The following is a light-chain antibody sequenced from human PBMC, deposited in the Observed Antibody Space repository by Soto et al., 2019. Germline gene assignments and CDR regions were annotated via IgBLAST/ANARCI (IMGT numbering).Light chain of an antibody. CDR1: SSDVGGYNY. J-gene: IGLJ1*01. CDR3: ISYTSSSSSYV. V-gene: IGLV2-14*01. Sequence: QSVLTQPASVSGSPGQSITISCTGTSSDVGGYNYVSWYQQHPGKAPKLMIYEVSNRPSGVSNRFSGSKSGNTASLTISGLQAEDEADYYCISYTSSSSSYVFXTGTKLTVL. CDR2: EVS.